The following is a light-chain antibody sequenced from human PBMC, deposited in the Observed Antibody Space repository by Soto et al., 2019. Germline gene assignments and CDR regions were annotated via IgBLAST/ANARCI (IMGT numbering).Light chain of an antibody. V-gene: IGKV3-15*01. CDR1: ESVHRN. Sequence: EMVMTQSPATLSVSPGERVTRSCRASESVHRNLVWYQQKPGQGPSLLIYYASTRATGVPDRFTGSGSGTEFTLTISSLQSEDSGVYHCQHYNNWPPTFGPGTKVEIK. CDR3: QHYNNWPPT. J-gene: IGKJ3*01. CDR2: YAS.